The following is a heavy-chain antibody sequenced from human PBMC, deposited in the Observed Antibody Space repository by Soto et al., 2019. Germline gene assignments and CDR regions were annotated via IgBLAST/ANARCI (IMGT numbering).Heavy chain of an antibody. CDR1: GGCISSNY. CDR3: ARYRREAVAGYTLDN. V-gene: IGHV4-59*01. CDR2: VYNSGST. Sequence: XGTVSLTCTVSGGCISSNYWTWIRQPPGKGLEWIGYVYNSGSTNYNPSLKSRVTISEDTSKSQFSLKVNSMTAADTAVYYCARYRREAVAGYTLDNWGQGILVTVSS. J-gene: IGHJ4*02. D-gene: IGHD6-13*01.